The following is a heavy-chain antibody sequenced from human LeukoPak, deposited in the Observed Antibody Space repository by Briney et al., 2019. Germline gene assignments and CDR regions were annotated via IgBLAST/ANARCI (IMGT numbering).Heavy chain of an antibody. Sequence: ASVKVSCKASGYSFTTYAMNWVRQAPGQGLEWMGWINTNTGNPTYAQGFTGRFVFSLDTSVSTAYLQISSLKAEDTAVYYCARGRVTGSIFWFWFDPWGQGTLVTVSS. J-gene: IGHJ5*02. CDR3: ARGRVTGSIFWFWFDP. CDR1: GYSFTTYA. CDR2: INTNTGNP. D-gene: IGHD3-9*01. V-gene: IGHV7-4-1*02.